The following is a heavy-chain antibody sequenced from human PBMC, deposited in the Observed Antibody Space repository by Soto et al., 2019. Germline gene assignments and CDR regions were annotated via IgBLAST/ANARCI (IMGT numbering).Heavy chain of an antibody. CDR2: IYYSGRT. Sequence: SETLSLTCTVSGGSISTYYWSWIRQPPGKGLEWIGYIYYSGRTNYNPSLKSRVTISVDTSKNQFSLKLSSVTAADTAVYYCARGNYYYGSSGYSGHFDYWGQGTLVTVSS. CDR3: ARGNYYYGSSGYSGHFDY. D-gene: IGHD3-22*01. V-gene: IGHV4-59*01. J-gene: IGHJ4*02. CDR1: GGSISTYY.